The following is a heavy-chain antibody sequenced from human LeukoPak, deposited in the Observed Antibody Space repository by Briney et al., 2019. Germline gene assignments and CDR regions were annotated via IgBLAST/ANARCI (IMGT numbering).Heavy chain of an antibody. CDR3: ASFAVNGAARPYYFDY. Sequence: PSQTLSLTCTVSGGSISSGGYYWSWIRQPPGKGLEWIGYIYHSGSTYYNPSLKSRVTISVDRSKNQFSLKLSSVTAADTAVYYCASFAVNGAARPYYFDYWGQGTLVTVSS. CDR2: IYHSGST. CDR1: GGSISSGGYY. V-gene: IGHV4-30-2*01. J-gene: IGHJ4*02. D-gene: IGHD6-6*01.